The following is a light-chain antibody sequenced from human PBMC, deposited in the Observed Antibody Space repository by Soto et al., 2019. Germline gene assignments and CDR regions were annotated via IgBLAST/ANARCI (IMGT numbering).Light chain of an antibody. CDR1: ISNIGVNY. V-gene: IGLV1-51*01. CDR3: ATWDSNLRAVV. J-gene: IGLJ2*01. Sequence: QSVLTQPPSVSAAPGLKVTISCSGSISNIGVNYVSWYQQVPGTAPKLLIYEHNKRPSGIPDRFSGSTSGTSATLGLTGLQTGDEGDYYCATWDSNLRAVVFGGGTKRTVL. CDR2: EHN.